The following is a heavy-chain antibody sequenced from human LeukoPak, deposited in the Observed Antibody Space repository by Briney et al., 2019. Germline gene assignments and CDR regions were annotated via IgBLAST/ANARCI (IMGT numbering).Heavy chain of an antibody. CDR1: GGSISSYY. Sequence: SETLSLTCTVSGGSISSYYWSWIRQPPGKGLEWIGDIYYSGSTNYNPSLKSRVTISVDTSKNQFSLKLSSVTAADTAVYYCARSRYIVVVPAAMLGPSRNWFDPWGQGTLVTVSS. D-gene: IGHD2-2*01. V-gene: IGHV4-59*01. CDR2: IYYSGST. CDR3: ARSRYIVVVPAAMLGPSRNWFDP. J-gene: IGHJ5*02.